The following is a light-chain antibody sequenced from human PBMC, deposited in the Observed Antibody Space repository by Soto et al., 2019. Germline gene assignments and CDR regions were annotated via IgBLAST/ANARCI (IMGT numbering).Light chain of an antibody. CDR2: DAS. J-gene: IGKJ5*01. Sequence: ERVLTKSPCTLSLYEREGATLSFMASQSINTYLAWYQQKPGQAPRLPIYDASKRATGIPARFSGSGSGTNFTLTISSLEPEDFAVYYCQQRRSWQVTFGQRTRLEIK. CDR1: QSINTY. CDR3: QQRRSWQVT. V-gene: IGKV3D-11*02.